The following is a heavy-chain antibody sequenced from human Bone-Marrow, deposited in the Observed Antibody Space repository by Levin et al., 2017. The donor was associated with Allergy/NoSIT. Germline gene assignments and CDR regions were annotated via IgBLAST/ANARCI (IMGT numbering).Heavy chain of an antibody. CDR1: EHSFTSFW. V-gene: IGHV5-51*01. D-gene: IGHD1-26*01. J-gene: IGHJ4*02. CDR3: ARLGSLGFYFDV. CDR2: IYPGDSDT. Sequence: AASVKVSCKGSEHSFTSFWIGWVRQMPGKGLEWMGIIYPGDSDTKYSPSFQGQVTISADTSTSTAYLQWRSLKTSDTATYYCARLGSLGFYFDVWGQGTLVAVSS.